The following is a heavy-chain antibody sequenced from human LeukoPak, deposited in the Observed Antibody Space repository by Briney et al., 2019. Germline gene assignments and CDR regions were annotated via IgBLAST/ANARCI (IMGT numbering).Heavy chain of an antibody. V-gene: IGHV1-2*02. CDR2: INPNSGGT. CDR1: GYTFTAYY. J-gene: IGHJ3*02. Sequence: ASVKVSYKASGYTFTAYYMHWVRQAPGQGLEWMGWINPNSGGTNYAQKFQGRVTMTRDTSISTAYMELSRLRSDDTAVYCCARDYNYYDSSGYRRAFDIWGQGTMVTVSS. D-gene: IGHD3-22*01. CDR3: ARDYNYYDSSGYRRAFDI.